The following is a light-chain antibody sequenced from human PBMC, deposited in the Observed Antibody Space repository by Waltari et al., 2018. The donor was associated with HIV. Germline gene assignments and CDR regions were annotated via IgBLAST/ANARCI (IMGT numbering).Light chain of an antibody. CDR3: AAWDDSLSGVV. CDR2: RNN. V-gene: IGLV1-47*01. J-gene: IGLJ2*01. Sequence: QSVLTQPPSASGTPGQRVTISCSGSSSNIGSNYVYWYQQLPGTAPKLLIYRNNQRPSGVPDRFSGSKSGTSASLASSGLRSEDEADYDCAAWDDSLSGVVFGGGTKLTVL. CDR1: SSNIGSNY.